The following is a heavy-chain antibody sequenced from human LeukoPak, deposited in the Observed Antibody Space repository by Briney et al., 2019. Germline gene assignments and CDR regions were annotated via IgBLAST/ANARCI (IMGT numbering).Heavy chain of an antibody. CDR3: ARDKAAAGNENWFDP. V-gene: IGHV3-11*01. CDR1: GFTFSDYY. Sequence: GGSLRLSCAASGFTFSDYYMSWIRQAPGKGLEWASYISSSGSTIYYADSVKGRFTISRDNAKNSLYLQMNSLRAEDTAVYYCARDKAAAGNENWFDPWGQGTLVTVSS. CDR2: ISSSGSTI. J-gene: IGHJ5*02. D-gene: IGHD6-13*01.